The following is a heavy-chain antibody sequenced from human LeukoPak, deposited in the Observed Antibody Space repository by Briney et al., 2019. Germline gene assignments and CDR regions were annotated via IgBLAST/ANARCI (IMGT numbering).Heavy chain of an antibody. CDR2: LSANGANT. CDR1: EFTFNNYA. J-gene: IGHJ4*02. CDR3: SRRSMTGTYYFDS. D-gene: IGHD1-1*01. Sequence: PGGSLRLSCAASEFTFNNYAMSWVRQAPGKGLEWVSSLSANGANTYSADSVKGRFIISRDNSKNTLYLQVNSLRPEDTAVYYCSRRSMTGTYYFDSWGQGTLVTVSS. V-gene: IGHV3-23*01.